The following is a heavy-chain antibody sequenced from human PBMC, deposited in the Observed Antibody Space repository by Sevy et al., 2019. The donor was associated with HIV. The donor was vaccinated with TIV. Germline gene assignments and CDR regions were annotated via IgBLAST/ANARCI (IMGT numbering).Heavy chain of an antibody. V-gene: IGHV3-74*01. J-gene: IGHJ6*02. CDR2: INSDGSST. CDR3: ARESYNWNDVGYYGMDV. D-gene: IGHD1-1*01. Sequence: GGSLRLSCAASGFTFSSYWMHWVRQAPGKGLVWVSLINSDGSSTSYADSVKGRFTISRDNAKNTLYLQMNSLRAEDTAVYYCARESYNWNDVGYYGMDVWGQGTTVTVSS. CDR1: GFTFSSYW.